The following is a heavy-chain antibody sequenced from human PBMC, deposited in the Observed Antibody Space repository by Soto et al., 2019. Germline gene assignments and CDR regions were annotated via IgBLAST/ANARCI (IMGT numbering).Heavy chain of an antibody. J-gene: IGHJ2*01. Sequence: QVQLQESGPGLVKPSQTLSLTCTVSGGSISSGDYYWSWIRQPPGKGLEWIGYIYYSGSTYYNPSLKSRLTISVDTSKNQFSLKLNSVTAADTAVYYCARRRGYDWDWYFDLWGRGTLVTVSS. CDR1: GGSISSGDYY. CDR3: ARRRGYDWDWYFDL. V-gene: IGHV4-30-4*01. CDR2: IYYSGST. D-gene: IGHD5-12*01.